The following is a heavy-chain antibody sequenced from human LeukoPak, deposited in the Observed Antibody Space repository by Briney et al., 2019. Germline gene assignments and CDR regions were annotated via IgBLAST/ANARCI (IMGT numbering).Heavy chain of an antibody. CDR2: ISSSGGST. CDR1: GFTFTSYG. V-gene: IGHV3-23*01. CDR3: ANLKRAPNYFDY. Sequence: GGSLRLSCAATGFTFTSYGMSWVRQAPGKGLEWVSGISSSGGSTFYADSVKGRFTISRDNSKNTLYLQMNSLRAEDTAVYYCANLKRAPNYFDYWGQGTLVTVSS. J-gene: IGHJ4*02.